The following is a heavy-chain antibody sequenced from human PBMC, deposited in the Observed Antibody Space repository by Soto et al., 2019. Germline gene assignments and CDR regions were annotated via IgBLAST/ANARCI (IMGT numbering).Heavy chain of an antibody. V-gene: IGHV3-15*01. CDR3: TTGLRVYSSGWYDY. Sequence: GGSLRLSCAASGFTFSNAWMSWVRQAPGKGLEWVGRIKSKTDGGTTDYAAPVKGRFTISRDDSKNTLYLQMNSLKTEDTAVYYCTTGLRVYSSGWYDYWGQGTLVTVSS. D-gene: IGHD6-19*01. CDR1: GFTFSNAW. CDR2: IKSKTDGGTT. J-gene: IGHJ4*02.